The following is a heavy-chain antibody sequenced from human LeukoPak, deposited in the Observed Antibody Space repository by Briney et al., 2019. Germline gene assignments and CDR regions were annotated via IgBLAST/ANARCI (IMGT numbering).Heavy chain of an antibody. V-gene: IGHV4-59*01. CDR3: AREDYYYYYMDV. Sequence: PSETLSLTCTVSGGSISSYYWSWIRQPPGKGLEWIGYIYYSGSTNYNPSLKSRVTISVDTSKNQFSLRLSSVTAADTAVYYCAREDYYYYYMDVWGKGTTVTVSS. CDR1: GGSISSYY. J-gene: IGHJ6*03. CDR2: IYYSGST.